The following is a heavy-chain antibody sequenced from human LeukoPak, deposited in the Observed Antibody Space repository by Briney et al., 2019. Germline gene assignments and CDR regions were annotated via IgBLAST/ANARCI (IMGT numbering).Heavy chain of an antibody. CDR2: ISYDGSNK. Sequence: PGRSLRLSCAASGFTFSSYAMHWVRQAPGKGLEWVAVISYDGSNKYYADSVKGRFTISRDNSKNTLYLQMNSLRAEDTAVYYCARVGDGCNVDYWGQGTLVIVSS. V-gene: IGHV3-30-3*01. J-gene: IGHJ4*02. CDR1: GFTFSSYA. CDR3: ARVGDGCNVDY. D-gene: IGHD3-10*01.